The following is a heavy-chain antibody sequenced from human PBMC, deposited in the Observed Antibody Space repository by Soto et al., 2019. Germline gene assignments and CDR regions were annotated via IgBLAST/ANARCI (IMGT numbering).Heavy chain of an antibody. CDR1: GFSFTRYG. D-gene: IGHD4-4*01. J-gene: IGHJ6*02. CDR2: ISDDGRNL. Sequence: GGSLRLSCAASGFSFTRYGMHWVRQAPGKGLEWVAVISDDGRNLHYGDSVRGRFTISRDNTKNSLYLQMNSLRAEDTAVYYCARDRQPSSYIGLDVWGQGTTVTVSS. CDR3: ARDRQPSSYIGLDV. V-gene: IGHV3-30*03.